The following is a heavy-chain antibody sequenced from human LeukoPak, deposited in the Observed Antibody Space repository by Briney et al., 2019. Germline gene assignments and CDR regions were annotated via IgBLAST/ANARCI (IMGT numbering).Heavy chain of an antibody. J-gene: IGHJ4*02. D-gene: IGHD5-12*01. Sequence: ASVKVSCKASGYSFTNYYIYWVRQAPGQGLEWMGIINPSDCSTSYAQKFQGRVTMTSDTSKSTVYMELSSLRPEDTAVCYCARGPYVDIVATLDYWGQGTLVTVSS. CDR3: ARGPYVDIVATLDY. CDR1: GYSFTNYY. CDR2: INPSDCST. V-gene: IGHV1-46*01.